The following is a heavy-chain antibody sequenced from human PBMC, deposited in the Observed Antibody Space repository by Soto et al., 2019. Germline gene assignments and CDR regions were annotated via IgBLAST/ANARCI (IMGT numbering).Heavy chain of an antibody. CDR1: GGSISSYY. Sequence: SETLSLTCTVSGGSISSYYWSWIRQPPGEGLECIGYIYYSGSTNYNPSLQSRVTISVDTSKSQFSLKLSSVTAADTAVYYCASSYYYDPSGPYFFDYWGQGTLVTVSS. V-gene: IGHV4-59*01. CDR3: ASSYYYDPSGPYFFDY. J-gene: IGHJ4*02. CDR2: IYYSGST. D-gene: IGHD3-22*01.